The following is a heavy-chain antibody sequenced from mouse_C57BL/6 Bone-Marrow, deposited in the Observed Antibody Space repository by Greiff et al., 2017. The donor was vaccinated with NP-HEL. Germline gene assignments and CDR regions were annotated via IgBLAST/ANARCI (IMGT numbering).Heavy chain of an antibody. Sequence: QVQLQQSGAELARPGASVKLSCKASGYTFTSYGISWVKQRTGQGLEWIGEIYPRSGNTYYNEKFKGKATLTADKSSSTAYMELRSLSSEDSAVYFCARYYYGGSVYWDFDVWGTGTTRTVSS. CDR1: GYTFTSYG. J-gene: IGHJ1*03. D-gene: IGHD1-1*01. CDR3: ARYYYGGSVYWDFDV. CDR2: IYPRSGNT. V-gene: IGHV1-81*01.